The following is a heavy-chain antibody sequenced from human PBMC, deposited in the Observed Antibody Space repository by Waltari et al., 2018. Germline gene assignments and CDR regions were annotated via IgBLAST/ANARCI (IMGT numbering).Heavy chain of an antibody. CDR2: IYSGGST. Sequence: EVQLVGSGRGLIRPAGSLALPCAASGFTGCTHYMDWVPQAPGKGLECVTVIYSGGSTYYADSVKGRYTTSRDNSKNTLYLQTHSPRADDTAVYYCARGGETNWFDPWGQGTLVTVSS. D-gene: IGHD3-10*01. J-gene: IGHJ5*02. CDR1: GFTGCTHY. V-gene: IGHV3-53*01. CDR3: ARGGETNWFDP.